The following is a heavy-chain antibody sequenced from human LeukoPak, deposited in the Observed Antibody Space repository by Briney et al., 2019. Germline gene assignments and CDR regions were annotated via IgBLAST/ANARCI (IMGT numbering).Heavy chain of an antibody. V-gene: IGHV4-34*01. CDR3: ARGSRDSSGYYSLRPWDY. J-gene: IGHJ4*02. CDR1: GGSFSGYY. CDR2: NNHSGST. D-gene: IGHD3-22*01. Sequence: SETLSLTCAVYGGSFSGYYWSWIRQPPGKGLEWIGENNHSGSTNYNPSLKSRVTISVDTSKNQFSLKLSSVTAADTAVYYCARGSRDSSGYYSLRPWDYWGQGTLVTVSS.